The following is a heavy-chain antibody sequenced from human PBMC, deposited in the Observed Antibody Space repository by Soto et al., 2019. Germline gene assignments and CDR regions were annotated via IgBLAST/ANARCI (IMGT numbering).Heavy chain of an antibody. Sequence: SETLSLTCTVSGGSISSYYWSWIRQPPGTGLEWIGYIYYSGSTNYNPSLKRRVTISVDTSKNQFSLKLSSVTAADTAVYYCARDRGCTNGVCGGIDAFDIWGQGTMVTV. CDR2: IYYSGST. D-gene: IGHD2-8*01. V-gene: IGHV4-59*01. J-gene: IGHJ3*02. CDR1: GGSISSYY. CDR3: ARDRGCTNGVCGGIDAFDI.